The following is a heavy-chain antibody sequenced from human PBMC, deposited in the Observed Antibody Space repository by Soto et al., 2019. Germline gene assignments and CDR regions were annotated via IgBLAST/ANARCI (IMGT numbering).Heavy chain of an antibody. D-gene: IGHD1-26*01. J-gene: IGHJ6*02. Sequence: ASVKVSCKVSGYTLTELSMHWVRQAPGKGLEWMGGFDPEDGETIYAQKFQGRVTMTEDTSTDTAYMELSSLRSEDTAVYYCATDHPSYYYYYYGMDVWGQGTTVTVSS. CDR1: GYTLTELS. V-gene: IGHV1-24*01. CDR2: FDPEDGET. CDR3: ATDHPSYYYYYYGMDV.